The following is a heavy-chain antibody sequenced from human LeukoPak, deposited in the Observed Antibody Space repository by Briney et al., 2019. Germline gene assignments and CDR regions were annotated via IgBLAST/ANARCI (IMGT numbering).Heavy chain of an antibody. J-gene: IGHJ5*02. D-gene: IGHD1-26*01. Sequence: SVKVSCKASGGTFSSYAISWVRQAPGQGLEWMGGIIPIFGTANYAQKFQGRVTITADESTSTAYMELSSLRSEDMAVYYCARVGIVGATHWFDPWGQGTLVTVSS. V-gene: IGHV1-69*13. CDR1: GGTFSSYA. CDR3: ARVGIVGATHWFDP. CDR2: IIPIFGTA.